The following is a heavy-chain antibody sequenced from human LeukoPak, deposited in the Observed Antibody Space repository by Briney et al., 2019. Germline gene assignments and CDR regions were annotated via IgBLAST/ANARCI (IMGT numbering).Heavy chain of an antibody. V-gene: IGHV3-30*04. CDR3: ARDLGNYCSSTSCSTGY. Sequence: GRSLRLSCAASGFTFSSYAMHWVRQAPGKGLEWVAVISYDGSKKYYADSVKGRFTISRDNSKNTLYLQMNSLRAEDTAVYYCARDLGNYCSSTSCSTGYWGQGTLVTVSS. CDR1: GFTFSSYA. D-gene: IGHD2-2*01. J-gene: IGHJ4*02. CDR2: ISYDGSKK.